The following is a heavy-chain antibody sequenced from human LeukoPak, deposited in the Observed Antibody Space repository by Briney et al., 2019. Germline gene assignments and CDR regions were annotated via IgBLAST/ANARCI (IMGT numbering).Heavy chain of an antibody. V-gene: IGHV3-9*01. D-gene: IGHD2/OR15-2a*01. J-gene: IGHJ6*03. CDR2: ISWNSGNI. Sequence: GGSLRLSCAGSGFTFDDYAMHWVRQTPGMGLEWVSGISWNSGNIAYADFVGGRFTISRDNAKNSLSLQMNSLSDEDTAVYYCAKDAYGGATFFYYMDVWGKGTTVTVSS. CDR3: AKDAYGGATFFYYMDV. CDR1: GFTFDDYA.